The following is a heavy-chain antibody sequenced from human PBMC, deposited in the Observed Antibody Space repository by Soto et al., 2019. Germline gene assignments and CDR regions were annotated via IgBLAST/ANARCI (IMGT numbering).Heavy chain of an antibody. Sequence: PSVKVSCKASGYTFTSYYMHWVRQAPGQGLEWMGIINPSGGSTSYAQKFQGRVTMTRDTSTSTVYMELSSLRSEDTAVYYCAKSGSIRGSFDWGQGTLVTVSS. V-gene: IGHV1-46*01. CDR2: INPSGGST. CDR1: GYTFTSYY. J-gene: IGHJ4*02. CDR3: AKSGSIRGSFD. D-gene: IGHD1-26*01.